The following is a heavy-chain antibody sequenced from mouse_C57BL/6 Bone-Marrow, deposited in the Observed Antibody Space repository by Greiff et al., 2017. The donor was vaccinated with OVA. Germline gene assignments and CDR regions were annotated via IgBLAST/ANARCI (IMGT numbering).Heavy chain of an antibody. CDR2: ISDGGSYT. V-gene: IGHV5-4*03. CDR1: GFTFSSYA. J-gene: IGHJ3*01. Sequence: EVKLQESGGGLVKPGGSLKLSCAASGFTFSSYAMSWVRQTPEKRLEWVATISDGGSYTYYPDNVKGRFTISRDNAKNNLYLQMSHLKSEDTAMYYCARVSGRSWFAYWGQGTLVTVSA. D-gene: IGHD3-2*02. CDR3: ARVSGRSWFAY.